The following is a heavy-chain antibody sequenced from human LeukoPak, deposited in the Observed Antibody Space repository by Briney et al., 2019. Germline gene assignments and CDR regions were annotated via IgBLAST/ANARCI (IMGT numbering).Heavy chain of an antibody. CDR3: ARGGYCSGGSCYLAY. Sequence: SETLSPTCAVYGGSFSGYYWSWIRQPPGKGLEWIGEINHSGSTNYNPSLKSRVTISVDTSKNQFSLKLSSVTAADTAVYYCARGGYCSGGSCYLAYWGQGTLVTVSS. J-gene: IGHJ4*02. CDR1: GGSFSGYY. V-gene: IGHV4-34*01. CDR2: INHSGST. D-gene: IGHD2-15*01.